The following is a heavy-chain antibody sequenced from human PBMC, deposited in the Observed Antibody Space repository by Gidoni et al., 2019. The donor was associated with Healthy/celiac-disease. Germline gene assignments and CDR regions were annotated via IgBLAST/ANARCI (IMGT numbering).Heavy chain of an antibody. V-gene: IGHV4-30-4*01. Sequence: LEWIGYIYYSGSTYYNPSLKRRVTISVDTSKNQFSLKLSSVTAADTAVYYCARELIGYCSGGSCYEDYYYYYGMDVWGKGTTVTVSS. J-gene: IGHJ6*04. CDR3: ARELIGYCSGGSCYEDYYYYYGMDV. D-gene: IGHD2-15*01. CDR2: IYYSGST.